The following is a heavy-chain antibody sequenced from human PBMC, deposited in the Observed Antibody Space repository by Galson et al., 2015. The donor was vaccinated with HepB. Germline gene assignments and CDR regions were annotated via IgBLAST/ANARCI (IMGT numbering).Heavy chain of an antibody. CDR2: IDPSDSYT. J-gene: IGHJ6*02. D-gene: IGHD6-13*01. V-gene: IGHV5-10-1*01. Sequence: QSGAEVKKPGESLKISCKGSGYSFTSYWISWVRQMPGKGLEWMGRIDPSDSYTNYSPSFQGHVTISADKSISTAYLQWSSLKASDTAMYYCARVGLQQLVRHYYYGMDVWGQGTTVTVSS. CDR3: ARVGLQQLVRHYYYGMDV. CDR1: GYSFTSYW.